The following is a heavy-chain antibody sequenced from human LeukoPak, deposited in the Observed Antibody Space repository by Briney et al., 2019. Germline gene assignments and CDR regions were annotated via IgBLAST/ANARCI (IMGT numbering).Heavy chain of an antibody. V-gene: IGHV4-59*01. J-gene: IGHJ6*02. CDR2: IYYGGST. D-gene: IGHD3-10*01. CDR3: ARDREIQGYGMDV. Sequence: SETLSLTCTVSGGSISSYYWSWIRQPPGKGLEWIGYIYYGGSTNYNPSLKSRVTISVDTSKNQFSLKLSSVTAADTAVYYCARDREIQGYGMDVWGQGTTVTVSS. CDR1: GGSISSYY.